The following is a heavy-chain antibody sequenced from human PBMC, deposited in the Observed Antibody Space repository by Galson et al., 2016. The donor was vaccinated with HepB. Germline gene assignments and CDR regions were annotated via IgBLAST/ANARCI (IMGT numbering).Heavy chain of an antibody. CDR3: AKGGAVGAPVPIDH. V-gene: IGHV3-23*01. Sequence: SLRLSCAASGFTFIKTAMTWVRQAPGKGLEWVSTFSSGHSRTYYADSVKGRFTVSRDTSNNTLFLQMNSLSAEDTAVYYCAKGGAVGAPVPIDHWGQGALVTVSS. J-gene: IGHJ4*02. D-gene: IGHD1-26*01. CDR1: GFTFIKTA. CDR2: FSSGHSRT.